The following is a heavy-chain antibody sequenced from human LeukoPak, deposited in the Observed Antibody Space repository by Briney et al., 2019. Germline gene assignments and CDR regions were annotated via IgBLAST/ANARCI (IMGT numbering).Heavy chain of an antibody. J-gene: IGHJ4*02. Sequence: SETLSLTCTVSGGSISSYYWSWIRQPPGKGLEWIGYIYYSGSTNYNPSLKSRVTISVDTSKNQFSLKLSSVTAADTAVYYCARERGDCSSTSCYSRLDTYFDCWGQGILVTVSS. CDR1: GGSISSYY. CDR3: ARERGDCSSTSCYSRLDTYFDC. CDR2: IYYSGST. V-gene: IGHV4-59*01. D-gene: IGHD2-2*02.